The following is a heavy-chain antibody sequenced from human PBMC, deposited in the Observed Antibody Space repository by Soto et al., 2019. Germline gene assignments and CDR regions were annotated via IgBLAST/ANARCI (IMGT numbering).Heavy chain of an antibody. D-gene: IGHD3-16*01. J-gene: IGHJ4*02. CDR2: ISSSSSYI. CDR3: ARDPPSGGLDFDY. Sequence: GGSLRLSCAASGFTFSSYSMNWVRQAPGKGLEWVSSISSSSSYIYYADSVKGRFTISRDNAKNSLYLQMNSLRAEDTAVYYCARDPPSGGLDFDYWGQGTLVTVSS. V-gene: IGHV3-21*01. CDR1: GFTFSSYS.